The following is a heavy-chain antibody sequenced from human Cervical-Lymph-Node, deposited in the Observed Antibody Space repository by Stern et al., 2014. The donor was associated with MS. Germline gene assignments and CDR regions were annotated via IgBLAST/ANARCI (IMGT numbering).Heavy chain of an antibody. J-gene: IGHJ6*02. CDR1: VGSFSDYY. CDR3: ARTGENVLSGRRMDV. CDR2: IDHSGRT. D-gene: IGHD3-10*01. Sequence: QVQLQQWGAGLLKPSETLSLTCAVYVGSFSDYYWSWIRQTPGRGLEWIGEIDHSGRTNYNPSLRSRVTISVDTSKNQFSLKLTSVTVADTAMYYCARTGENVLSGRRMDVWSPGTTVTVSS. V-gene: IGHV4-34*01.